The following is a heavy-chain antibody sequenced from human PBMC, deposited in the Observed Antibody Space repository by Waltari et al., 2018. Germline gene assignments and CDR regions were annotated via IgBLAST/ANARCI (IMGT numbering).Heavy chain of an antibody. CDR2: ISGSGGTT. CDR1: GFPFINYA. CDR3: AKGTSSPDY. J-gene: IGHJ4*02. V-gene: IGHV3-23*01. D-gene: IGHD2-2*01. Sequence: EVQLLESGGGLVQPGGSLRLSCAASGFPFINYAMNWVRQAPGKGLEWVSLISGSGGTTYYADSVKGRFTISRDNSKNTLYVQMNSLRAEDTAVYYCAKGTSSPDYWGQGTLVTVSS.